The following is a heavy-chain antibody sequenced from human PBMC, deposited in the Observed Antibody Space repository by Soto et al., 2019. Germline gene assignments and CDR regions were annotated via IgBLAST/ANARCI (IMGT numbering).Heavy chain of an antibody. V-gene: IGHV4-59*01. Sequence: PSETLSLTCTVSGGSISSYYWSWIRQPPGKGLEWIGYIYYSGITNYNPSLKSRVTISVDTSKNQFSLKLSSVTAADTAVYYCARGYYYGSGSYYNPWGQGCLVTVSS. CDR2: IYYSGIT. CDR3: ARGYYYGSGSYYNP. D-gene: IGHD3-10*01. CDR1: GGSISSYY. J-gene: IGHJ5*02.